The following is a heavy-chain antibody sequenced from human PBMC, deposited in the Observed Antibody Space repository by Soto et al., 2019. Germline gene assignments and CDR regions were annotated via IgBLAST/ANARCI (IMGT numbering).Heavy chain of an antibody. D-gene: IGHD3-3*01. CDR2: ISYDGSNK. CDR3: ARDTYRYYEFWSGYKSYYYGMDV. CDR1: GFTFSSYA. Sequence: QVQLVESGGGVVQPGRSLRLSCAASGFTFSSYAMHWVRQAPGKGLEWVAVISYDGSNKYYADAVKGRFTISRDNSKNTMYLQMNSLRAEDTAVYYCARDTYRYYEFWSGYKSYYYGMDVWGQGTTVTVSS. J-gene: IGHJ6*02. V-gene: IGHV3-30-3*01.